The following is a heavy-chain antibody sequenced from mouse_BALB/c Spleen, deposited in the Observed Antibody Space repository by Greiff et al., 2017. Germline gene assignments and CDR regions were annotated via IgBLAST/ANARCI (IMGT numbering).Heavy chain of an antibody. CDR3: AREEDYHELMDY. CDR2: IYPGDGDT. J-gene: IGHJ4*01. V-gene: IGHV1-80*01. Sequence: QVHVKQSGAELVRPGSSVKISCKASGYAFSSYWMNWVKQRPGQGLEWIGQIYPGDGDTNYNGKFKGKATLTADKSSSTAYMQLSSLTSEDSAVYFCAREEDYHELMDYWGQGTSVTVSS. CDR1: GYAFSSYW. D-gene: IGHD1-1*01.